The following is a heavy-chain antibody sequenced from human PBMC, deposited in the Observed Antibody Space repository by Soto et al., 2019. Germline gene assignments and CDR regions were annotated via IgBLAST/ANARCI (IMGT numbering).Heavy chain of an antibody. CDR1: VFTVSSYS. Sequence: GGSLRLACAASVFTVSSYSMNWVRQAPGKGLEWVSSISSSSSYIYYADSVKGRFTISRDNAKNSLYLQMNSLRAEDTAVYYCARSTAIYGDYVRSSWYFDLWGRGTLVTVSS. D-gene: IGHD4-17*01. CDR2: ISSSSSYI. CDR3: ARSTAIYGDYVRSSWYFDL. J-gene: IGHJ2*01. V-gene: IGHV3-21*01.